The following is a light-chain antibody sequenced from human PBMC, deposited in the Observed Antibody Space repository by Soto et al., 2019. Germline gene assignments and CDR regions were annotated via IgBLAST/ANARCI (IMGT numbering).Light chain of an antibody. CDR3: ETWDSGLSAGV. CDR2: ENN. CDR1: SSNIGTYY. J-gene: IGLJ3*02. Sequence: QSVLTQPPSVSAAPGQKVTISCSGSSSNIGTYYVSWYQQLPGTAPKLLIYENNKRPSGIPDRFSGSKSGTSATLGITGLQTGDEADYYCETWDSGLSAGVFGGGTKLTVL. V-gene: IGLV1-51*02.